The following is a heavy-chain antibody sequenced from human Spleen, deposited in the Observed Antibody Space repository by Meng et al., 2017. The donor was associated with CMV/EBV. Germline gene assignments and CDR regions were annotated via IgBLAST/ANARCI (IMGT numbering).Heavy chain of an antibody. CDR1: GYSIGSDRY. J-gene: IGHJ4*02. V-gene: IGHV4-38-2*02. CDR2: THHSGST. D-gene: IGHD1-26*01. Sequence: SETLSLTCTVSGYSIGSDRYWGWMRQTPGKGLEWIVSTHHSGSTYYNPSLKSRVTISVDTSKNQFSLRLSSVTAADTAVYYCARESWDLQGDWGQGTLVTVSS. CDR3: ARESWDLQGD.